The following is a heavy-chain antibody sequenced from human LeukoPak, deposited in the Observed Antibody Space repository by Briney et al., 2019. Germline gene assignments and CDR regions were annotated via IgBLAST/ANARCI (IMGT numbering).Heavy chain of an antibody. CDR2: IHYSGST. J-gene: IGHJ5*02. Sequence: SSETLSLTCTVSGGSISSSSYYWGWIRQPPGKGLEWIGSIHYSGSTYYNPSLKSPVTISVDTSKNHFSLKLSSVTAADTAVYYCARLVEPHNWFDPWGQGTLVTVSS. V-gene: IGHV4-39*02. D-gene: IGHD2-2*01. CDR3: ARLVEPHNWFDP. CDR1: GGSISSSSYY.